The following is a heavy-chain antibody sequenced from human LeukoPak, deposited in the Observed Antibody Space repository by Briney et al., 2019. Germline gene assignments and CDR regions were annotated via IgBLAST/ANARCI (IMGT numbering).Heavy chain of an antibody. J-gene: IGHJ4*02. CDR3: ARVATPDVSSPLDF. CDR2: IFSRGGA. D-gene: IGHD6-19*01. Sequence: SETLSLTCAVSGGSITGFFWTWIRQPAGEGLQYIGRIFSRGGANYNPSLQSRVPMSVDTSQNLFSLKLTAVTAADTAVYFCARVATPDVSSPLDFWGQGILVTVSS. CDR1: GGSITGFF. V-gene: IGHV4-4*07.